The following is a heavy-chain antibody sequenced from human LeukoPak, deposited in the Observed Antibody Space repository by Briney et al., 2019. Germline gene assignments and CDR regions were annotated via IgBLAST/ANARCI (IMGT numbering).Heavy chain of an antibody. J-gene: IGHJ4*02. CDR3: ERGQVDLNSSWLFDY. V-gene: IGHV4-38-2*01. CDR2: IYHSGST. CDR1: GYSISSGYY. Sequence: SETLSLTCAVSGYSISSGYYWCWSRQPPGKGVGWIGSIYHSGSTYHNPSLKSRVSISVDTSKNQFSLKLSSVTAADADVSYCERGQVDLNSSWLFDYWGQGTLVTVSS. D-gene: IGHD6-13*01.